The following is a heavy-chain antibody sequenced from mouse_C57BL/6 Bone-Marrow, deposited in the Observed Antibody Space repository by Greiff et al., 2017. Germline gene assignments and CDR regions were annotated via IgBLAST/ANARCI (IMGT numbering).Heavy chain of an antibody. V-gene: IGHV1-52*01. CDR1: GYTFTSYW. D-gene: IGHD2-4*01. CDR2: IDPSDSET. Sequence: QVQLQQPGAELVRPGSSVKLSCKASGYTFTSYWMHWVKQRPIQGLEWIGNIDPSDSETHYNQKFKDKATMTVDKSSSTAYMQLRSLTSEDSAVYYCARCDYDGLYAMDYWGQGTSVTVSA. J-gene: IGHJ4*01. CDR3: ARCDYDGLYAMDY.